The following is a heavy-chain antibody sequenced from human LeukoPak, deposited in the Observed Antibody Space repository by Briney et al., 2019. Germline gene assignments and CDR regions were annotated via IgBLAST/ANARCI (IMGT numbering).Heavy chain of an antibody. J-gene: IGHJ3*02. CDR3: ARVEATLFAFDI. CDR2: IIPIFGTA. Sequence: ASVKVSCKASGGTFSSYAISWVRQAPGQGLEWMGGIIPIFGTANYAQKFQGRVTITADKSTSTAYMELSSLRSEDTAVYYCARVEATLFAFDIWGQGTMVTVSS. V-gene: IGHV1-69*06. D-gene: IGHD2-15*01. CDR1: GGTFSSYA.